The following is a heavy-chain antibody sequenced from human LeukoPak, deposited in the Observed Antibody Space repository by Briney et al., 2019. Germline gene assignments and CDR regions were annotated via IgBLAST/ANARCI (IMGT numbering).Heavy chain of an antibody. J-gene: IGHJ4*02. CDR2: ISRSGGST. V-gene: IGHV3-23*01. D-gene: IGHD6-6*01. Sequence: GGSLRLSCAASGFTLGTYDMCWVRQAPGKGLECVSSISRSGGSTYYADSVKGRFTISRDNAKNSLYLQMNSLRAGDTAVYYCVRGGAARPDYWGQGTVVTVSS. CDR3: VRGGAARPDY. CDR1: GFTLGTYD.